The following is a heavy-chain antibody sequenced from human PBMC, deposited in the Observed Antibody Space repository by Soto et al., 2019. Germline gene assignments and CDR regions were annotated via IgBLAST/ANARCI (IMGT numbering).Heavy chain of an antibody. CDR2: ISASGGNI. CDR1: GFTFNNYG. CDR3: PKENCGGITSIYTAPNYIEA. V-gene: IGHV3-23*01. D-gene: IGHD2-2*02. Sequence: EVQLLESGGGLVQFGGSLRLSCAASGFTFNNYGVVWVRQAPGKGLEWVATISASGGNIYYADSVKGRFTISRDTSKNTLYLQMDSLRAEDTAVYYCPKENCGGITSIYTAPNYIEAWGQVTLVTVSS. J-gene: IGHJ1*01.